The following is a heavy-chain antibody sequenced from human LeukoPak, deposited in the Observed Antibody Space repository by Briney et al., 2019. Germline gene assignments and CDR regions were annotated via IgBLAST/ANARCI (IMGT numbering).Heavy chain of an antibody. Sequence: PGGSLRLSCAASGFTFGSYAMHWVRQAPGKGLEWVALISYDGSNKYYADSVKGRFTISRDNSKNTLYLQMNSLRAEDTAVYYCARGYCSGGSCYDYWGQGTLVTVSS. J-gene: IGHJ4*02. D-gene: IGHD2-15*01. CDR2: ISYDGSNK. CDR3: ARGYCSGGSCYDY. V-gene: IGHV3-30-3*01. CDR1: GFTFGSYA.